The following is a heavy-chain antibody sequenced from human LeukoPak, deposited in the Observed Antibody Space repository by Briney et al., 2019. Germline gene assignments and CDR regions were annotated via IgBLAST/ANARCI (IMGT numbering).Heavy chain of an antibody. J-gene: IGHJ4*02. Sequence: PGGSLRLSCAASGFTFSTYAMSWVRQAPAKGLEWVSAITAGGGSTYYADSVKGRFTISRDNSKSTVYLQMSSLRAEDTAVYYCAKDAAGPEYWGQGTLVTVSS. D-gene: IGHD6-13*01. CDR3: AKDAAGPEY. CDR2: ITAGGGST. V-gene: IGHV3-23*01. CDR1: GFTFSTYA.